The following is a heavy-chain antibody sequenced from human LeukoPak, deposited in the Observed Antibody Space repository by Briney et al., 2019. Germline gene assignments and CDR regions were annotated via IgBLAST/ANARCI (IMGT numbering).Heavy chain of an antibody. CDR3: ARDRNGGGYSCGFPDNWFDP. CDR1: GYTFTGYY. D-gene: IGHD5-18*01. CDR2: INPNSGGT. Sequence: ASVKVSCKASGYTFTGYYMHWVRQAPGQGLEWMGWINPNSGGTNYAQKFQGRVTMTRDTSISTAYMELSRLRSDDTAVYYCARDRNGGGYSCGFPDNWFDPWGQGTLVTVSS. J-gene: IGHJ5*02. V-gene: IGHV1-2*02.